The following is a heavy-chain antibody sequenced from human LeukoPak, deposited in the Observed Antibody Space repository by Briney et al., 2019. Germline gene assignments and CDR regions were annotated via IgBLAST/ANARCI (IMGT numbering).Heavy chain of an antibody. CDR1: GFTFRCNW. CDR3: ARDIAAAVDY. D-gene: IGHD6-13*01. J-gene: IGHJ4*02. Sequence: GASLTLFCPATGFTFRCNWMHWVRQVPGKGTVWVSRINSAGISTNYADSVKGRFTISRDNAKNTLYLQMNSLRAEDTAIYYCARDIAAAVDYWGQGTLVTVSS. CDR2: INSAGIST. V-gene: IGHV3-74*01.